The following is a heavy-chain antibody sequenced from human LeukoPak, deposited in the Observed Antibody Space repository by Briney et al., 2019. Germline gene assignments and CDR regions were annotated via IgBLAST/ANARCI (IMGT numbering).Heavy chain of an antibody. J-gene: IGHJ4*02. Sequence: GGSLRLSCAASGFTFSSYSMNWVRQAPGKGLEWVSSISSSSSYIYYADSVKGRFTISRDNAKNSLHLQMNSLRAEDTALYYCAKDSRYYYGSGSLTGPFDYWGQGTLVTVSS. CDR2: ISSSSSYI. CDR3: AKDSRYYYGSGSLTGPFDY. D-gene: IGHD3-10*01. V-gene: IGHV3-21*04. CDR1: GFTFSSYS.